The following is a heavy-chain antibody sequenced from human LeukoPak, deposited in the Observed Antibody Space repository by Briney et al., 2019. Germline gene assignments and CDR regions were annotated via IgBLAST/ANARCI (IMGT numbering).Heavy chain of an antibody. Sequence: ASVKVSCKASGYIFNTYGISWVRQAPGQGLEWMGWISTYNGNTNYAQKLQGRVTMTTDTSTSTAYMELRSLRSDDTAVYYCARVAYSGYDYPPVGYCSGGSCPKYFDYWGQGTLVTVSS. CDR1: GYIFNTYG. J-gene: IGHJ4*02. D-gene: IGHD2-15*01. CDR2: ISTYNGNT. CDR3: ARVAYSGYDYPPVGYCSGGSCPKYFDY. V-gene: IGHV1-18*01.